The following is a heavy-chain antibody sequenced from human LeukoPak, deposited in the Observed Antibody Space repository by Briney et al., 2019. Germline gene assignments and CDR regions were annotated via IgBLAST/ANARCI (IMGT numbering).Heavy chain of an antibody. CDR2: IYSGGST. V-gene: IGHV3-66*01. J-gene: IGHJ4*02. D-gene: IGHD6-19*01. Sequence: GGSLRLSCAASEFSVGSNYMTWVRQAPGKGLEWVSLIYSGGSTYYADSVKGRFTISRDNSKNTLYLQMNSLRAEDTAVYYFASPTLAGTPLDYWGQGTLVTVSS. CDR1: EFSVGSNY. CDR3: ASPTLAGTPLDY.